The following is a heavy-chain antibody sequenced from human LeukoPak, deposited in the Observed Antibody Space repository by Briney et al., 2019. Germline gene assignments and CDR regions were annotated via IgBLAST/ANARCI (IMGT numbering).Heavy chain of an antibody. CDR1: GGSISSYY. D-gene: IGHD3-16*02. CDR3: ARAGGDYDYVWGSYRSDYYYGMDV. CDR2: TYYSGST. V-gene: IGHV4-59*01. J-gene: IGHJ6*02. Sequence: SETLSLTCTVSGGSISSYYWSWIRQPPGKGLEWIGYTYYSGSTSYNPSLKSRVTISVDTSKNQFSLKLSSVTAADTAVYYCARAGGDYDYVWGSYRSDYYYGMDVWGQGTTVTVSS.